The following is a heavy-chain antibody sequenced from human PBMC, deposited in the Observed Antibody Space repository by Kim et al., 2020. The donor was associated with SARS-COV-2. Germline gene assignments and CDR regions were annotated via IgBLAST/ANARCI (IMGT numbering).Heavy chain of an antibody. D-gene: IGHD1-1*01. CDR2: ISGSGDST. J-gene: IGHJ4*02. CDR1: GFTLSSYA. V-gene: IGHV3-23*01. Sequence: GGSLRLSCAASGFTLSSYAMGWVRQAPGKGLEWVSTISGSGDSTYYADSVKGRFTISRDNSKNTLFLQMNSLRAEDTAVYYCAKRVGGTAFDYWGQGTLVTVSS. CDR3: AKRVGGTAFDY.